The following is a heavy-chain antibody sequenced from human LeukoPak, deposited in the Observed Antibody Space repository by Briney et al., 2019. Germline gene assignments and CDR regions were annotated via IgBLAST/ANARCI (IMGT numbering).Heavy chain of an antibody. Sequence: ASVKVSCKASGYTFTSYDINWVRQAPGQGLEWMGIINPSGGSTSYAQKFQGRVTMTRDTSTSTVYMELSSLRSEDTAVYYCASSEADYYDSSGYYGGFVDYYYGMDVWGQGTTVTVSS. CDR3: ASSEADYYDSSGYYGGFVDYYYGMDV. V-gene: IGHV1-46*01. D-gene: IGHD3-22*01. CDR2: INPSGGST. J-gene: IGHJ6*02. CDR1: GYTFTSYD.